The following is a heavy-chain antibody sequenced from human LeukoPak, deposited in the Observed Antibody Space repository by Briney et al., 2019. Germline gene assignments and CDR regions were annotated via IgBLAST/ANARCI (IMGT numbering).Heavy chain of an antibody. CDR3: AKVIFRYSSMGGYGMDV. CDR1: GFTFSSYA. Sequence: GGSLRLSCAASGFTFSSYAMSWVRQAPGKGLEWVSAISGSGGSTYYADSVKGRFTISRDNSKNTLYLQMNSLGAEDTAVYYCAKVIFRYSSMGGYGMDVWGQGTTVTVSS. J-gene: IGHJ6*02. D-gene: IGHD5-18*01. CDR2: ISGSGGST. V-gene: IGHV3-23*01.